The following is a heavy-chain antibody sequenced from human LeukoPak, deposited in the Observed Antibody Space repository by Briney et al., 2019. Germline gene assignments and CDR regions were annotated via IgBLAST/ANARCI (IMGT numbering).Heavy chain of an antibody. D-gene: IGHD2-15*01. J-gene: IGHJ6*03. Sequence: SETLSLTCTVSGGSINSYYWSWIRQPPGKGLEWIGYIYFSGSTNYSPSLKSRVTISVDTSKNQFSLKLSSVTAADTAVYYCARGPRGYCRGGSCYFYYYYMDVWGQGTTVTVSS. V-gene: IGHV4-59*01. CDR2: IYFSGST. CDR1: GGSINSYY. CDR3: ARGPRGYCRGGSCYFYYYYMDV.